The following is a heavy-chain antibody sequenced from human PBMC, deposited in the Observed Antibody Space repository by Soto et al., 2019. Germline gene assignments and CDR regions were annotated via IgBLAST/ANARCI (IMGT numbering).Heavy chain of an antibody. J-gene: IGHJ4*02. V-gene: IGHV1-69*13. CDR2: IIPIFGTA. Sequence: SVKVSCKASGGTFSSYAISWVRQAPGQGFEWMGGIIPIFGTANYAQKFQGRVTITADESTSTAYMELSSLRSEDTAVYYCARDRNDYVWGSYQPFEYWGQGTLVTVSS. CDR3: ARDRNDYVWGSYQPFEY. D-gene: IGHD3-16*02. CDR1: GGTFSSYA.